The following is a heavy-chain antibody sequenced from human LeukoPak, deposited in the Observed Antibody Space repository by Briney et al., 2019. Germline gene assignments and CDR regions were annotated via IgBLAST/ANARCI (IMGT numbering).Heavy chain of an antibody. CDR2: IYYSGST. Sequence: PSETLSLTCTVSGGSISSYYWSWIRQPPGKGLEWIGYIYYSGSTNYNPSLKSRVTISVDTSKNQFSLKLSSVTAADTAVYYCARDRSGGSYYSKLSDYWGQGTLVTVSS. J-gene: IGHJ4*02. V-gene: IGHV4-59*01. D-gene: IGHD1-26*01. CDR1: GGSISSYY. CDR3: ARDRSGGSYYSKLSDY.